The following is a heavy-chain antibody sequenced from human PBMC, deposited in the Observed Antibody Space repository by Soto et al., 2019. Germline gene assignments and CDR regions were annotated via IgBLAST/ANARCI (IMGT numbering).Heavy chain of an antibody. CDR1: GYTLTGYF. CDR3: AREQRFLLGVYFDY. V-gene: IGHV1-2*02. J-gene: IGHJ4*02. Sequence: ASVNRSCKPVGYTLTGYFIDGVRETPGQGLEWMGWINPNSGGTNYAQKFQGRVTMTRDTSISTAYMELSRLRSDDTAVYYCAREQRFLLGVYFDYWGQGTLVTVSS. D-gene: IGHD3-3*01. CDR2: INPNSGGT.